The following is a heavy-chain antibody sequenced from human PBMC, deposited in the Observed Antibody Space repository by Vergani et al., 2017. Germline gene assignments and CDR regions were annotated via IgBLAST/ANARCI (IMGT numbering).Heavy chain of an antibody. V-gene: IGHV3-23*01. D-gene: IGHD2-21*01. J-gene: IGHJ6*02. CDR1: GFTFSSYA. CDR3: AKARDPNCKGGNCYSYYYGLDL. Sequence: EVQLLVSGGNLIQPGGSLRLSCGASGFTFSSYAMIWVRLAPGEGLQWVSAISGSGGNTFYTDSVKGRLTISRDNSKDTLYLQMNSLRVEDTAIYYCAKARDPNCKGGNCYSYYYGLDLWGQGTTVTVSS. CDR2: ISGSGGNT.